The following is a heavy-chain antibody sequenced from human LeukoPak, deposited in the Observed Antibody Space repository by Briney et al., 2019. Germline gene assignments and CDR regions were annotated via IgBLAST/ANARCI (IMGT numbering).Heavy chain of an antibody. D-gene: IGHD3-22*01. Sequence: SETLSLTCAVYGGSFSGYYWSWIRQPPGKGLEWIGEINHSGSTNYNPSLKSRVTISVDTSKNQFSLKLSSVTAADTAVYYCARGRGYYYDSSGYYTFDYRGQGTLVTVSS. CDR3: ARGRGYYYDSSGYYTFDY. CDR2: INHSGST. CDR1: GGSFSGYY. V-gene: IGHV4-34*01. J-gene: IGHJ4*02.